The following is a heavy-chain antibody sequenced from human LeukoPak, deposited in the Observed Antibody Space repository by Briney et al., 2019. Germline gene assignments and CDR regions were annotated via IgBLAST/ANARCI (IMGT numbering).Heavy chain of an antibody. D-gene: IGHD3-10*01. Sequence: ASVKVSCKASGCIFVGYYIHWVRQAPGQGLEWMGWINPNSGGTNYAQSFQGRVTMSRDTSISTVYMELSRLRSDDTAVYYCARAMGNFDYWGQGTLVTVSS. CDR1: GCIFVGYY. J-gene: IGHJ4*02. CDR3: ARAMGNFDY. V-gene: IGHV1-2*02. CDR2: INPNSGGT.